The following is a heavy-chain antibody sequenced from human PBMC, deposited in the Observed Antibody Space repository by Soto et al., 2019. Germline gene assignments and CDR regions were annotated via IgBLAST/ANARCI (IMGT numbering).Heavy chain of an antibody. V-gene: IGHV2-26*01. J-gene: IGHJ3*02. CDR3: ARIKGYSDSRSLAFDI. CDR1: GFSLSNARMG. Sequence: QVTLKESGPVLVKPTETLTLTCTVSGFSLSNARMGVSWIRQSPGKALEWLAHIFSSDDKSYITFLKSRLTISKDTSKSQVVLTLTNMDPMDTATYYCARIKGYSDSRSLAFDIWGQGIMVTVSS. D-gene: IGHD4-17*01. CDR2: IFSSDDK.